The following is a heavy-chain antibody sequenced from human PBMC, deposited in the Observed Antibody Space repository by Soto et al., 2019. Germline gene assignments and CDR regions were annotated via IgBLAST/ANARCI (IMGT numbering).Heavy chain of an antibody. V-gene: IGHV4-34*01. CDR3: ARHSGHIFFDY. D-gene: IGHD1-26*01. CDR1: GGSFSGYY. J-gene: IGHJ4*02. Sequence: SETLSLTCAVYGGSFSGYYWSWIRQPPGKGLEWIGEINHSGSTNYNPSLKSRVTISVDTSKNQFSLKLSSVTAADTAVYYCARHSGHIFFDYWGQGTLLTVSS. CDR2: INHSGST.